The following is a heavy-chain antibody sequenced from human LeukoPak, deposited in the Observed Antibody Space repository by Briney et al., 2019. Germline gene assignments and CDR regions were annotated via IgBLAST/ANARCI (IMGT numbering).Heavy chain of an antibody. CDR1: GFTFSTYA. CDR3: ANELHVSRGGGYFGY. J-gene: IGHJ4*02. CDR2: ISYDGSNK. Sequence: GGSLRLSCAASGFTFSTYAMHWVRQAPGKGLEWVAVISYDGSNKYYADSVKGRFTISRDNSKNTLYLQMNSLRAEDTAVYYCANELHVSRGGGYFGYWGQGTLVTVSS. D-gene: IGHD3-16*01. V-gene: IGHV3-30*18.